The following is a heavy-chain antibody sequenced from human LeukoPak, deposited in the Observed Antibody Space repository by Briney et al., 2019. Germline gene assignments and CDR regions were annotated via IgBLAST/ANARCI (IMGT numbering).Heavy chain of an antibody. CDR1: GYTFTGYY. D-gene: IGHD1-14*01. V-gene: IGHV1-46*01. CDR2: INPSGGST. J-gene: IGHJ6*03. CDR3: ARSSGRSPNRDYMDV. Sequence: ASVKVSCKASGYTFTGYYMHWVRQAPGQGLEWMGIINPSGGSTSYAQKFQGRVTMTRDTSTSTVYMELSSLRSEDTAVCYCARSSGRSPNRDYMDVWGKGTTVTISS.